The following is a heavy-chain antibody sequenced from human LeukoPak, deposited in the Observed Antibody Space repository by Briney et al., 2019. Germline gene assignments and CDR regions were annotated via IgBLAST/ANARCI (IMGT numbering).Heavy chain of an antibody. Sequence: GGSLRLSCAASGFTVSSNYMSWVRQAPGKGLEWASVIYSGGSTYYADSVKGRFTISRDNSKNTLYLQMNSLRAEDTAVYYCARDLRYCSSTSCYRGAFDIWGQGTMVTVSS. CDR3: ARDLRYCSSTSCYRGAFDI. CDR1: GFTVSSNY. J-gene: IGHJ3*02. V-gene: IGHV3-66*02. D-gene: IGHD2-2*01. CDR2: IYSGGST.